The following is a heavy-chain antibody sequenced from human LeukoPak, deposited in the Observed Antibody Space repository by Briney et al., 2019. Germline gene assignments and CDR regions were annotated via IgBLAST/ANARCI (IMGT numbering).Heavy chain of an antibody. Sequence: GGSLRLSCAASGFTSSSYAMSWVRQAPGKGLEWVSAISGSGGGTYYADSVKGRFTISRDNSKNSLYLQMNSLRAEDTAVYYCAKDSYYYDSSGYDYWGQGTLVTVSS. D-gene: IGHD3-22*01. V-gene: IGHV3-23*01. J-gene: IGHJ4*02. CDR3: AKDSYYYDSSGYDY. CDR1: GFTSSSYA. CDR2: ISGSGGGT.